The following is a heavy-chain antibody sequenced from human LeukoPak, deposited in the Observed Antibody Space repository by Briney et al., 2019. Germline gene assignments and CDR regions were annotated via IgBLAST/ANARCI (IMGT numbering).Heavy chain of an antibody. CDR1: GGSINSGSYY. D-gene: IGHD2-2*01. V-gene: IGHV4-30-4*08. J-gene: IGHJ5*02. CDR3: ARDRTGVVPAA. CDR2: IYYSGST. Sequence: SETLSLTCTVSGGSINSGSYYWSWIRQPPGKGLEWIGYIYYSGSTYYNPSLKSRVTISVDTSKNQFSLKLSSVTAADTAVYYCARDRTGVVPAAWGQGTLVTVSS.